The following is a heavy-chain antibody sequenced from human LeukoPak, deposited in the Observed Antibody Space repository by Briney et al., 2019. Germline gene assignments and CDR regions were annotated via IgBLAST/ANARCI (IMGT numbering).Heavy chain of an antibody. CDR2: IIPIFGTA. J-gene: IGHJ4*02. Sequence: ASVKVSCKASGGTFSSYAISWVRQAPGQGLEWMGGIIPIFGTANYAQKFQGRVTITTDESTSTAYMELSSLRSEDTAVYYCARERIVGATADYWGQGTLVTVSS. CDR1: GGTFSSYA. V-gene: IGHV1-69*05. CDR3: ARERIVGATADY. D-gene: IGHD1-26*01.